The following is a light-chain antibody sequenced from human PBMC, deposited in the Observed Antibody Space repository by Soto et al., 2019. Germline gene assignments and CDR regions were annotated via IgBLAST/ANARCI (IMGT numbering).Light chain of an antibody. CDR2: AAS. CDR3: HKYNRAPT. J-gene: IGKJ4*01. CDR1: QGISNY. V-gene: IGKV1-27*01. Sequence: DIQMTQSPSSLSASVGDSVTITCRASQGISNYLAWYQQKPGKVPELLIYAASTLQSGVPSRFSGSGSGTDVSLIFSSLQHEDVATYYCHKYNRAPTSGGVTKVEIK.